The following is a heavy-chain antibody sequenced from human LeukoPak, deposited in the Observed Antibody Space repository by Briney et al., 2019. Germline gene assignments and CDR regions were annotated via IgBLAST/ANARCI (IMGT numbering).Heavy chain of an antibody. D-gene: IGHD3-22*01. CDR3: AKCSTSSGHSVRWFDP. J-gene: IGHJ5*02. CDR2: MSCEGRNE. Sequence: GGPVRLSCADSGFTFSTYAMHWVRQSPGKALEGGAVMSCEGRNEYCSDSVKGRFTLSRDNSKNTVYLKMNSESAEDTAVYYCAKCSTSSGHSVRWFDPWGQGTLVAVSS. CDR1: GFTFSTYA. V-gene: IGHV3-30*18.